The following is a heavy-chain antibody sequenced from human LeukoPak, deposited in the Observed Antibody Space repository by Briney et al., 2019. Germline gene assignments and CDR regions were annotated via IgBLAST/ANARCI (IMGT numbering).Heavy chain of an antibody. V-gene: IGHV3-33*01. D-gene: IGHD2-15*01. Sequence: PGGSLRLSCAASGFTFSSSGMHWVRQAPGKELEWVAVWNDGGNKDYADSVKGRFTISRDNSKNTLYLQMNSLRAEDTAVYYCARDRCSGGSCYSEWYFDLWGRGTLVTVSS. J-gene: IGHJ2*01. CDR3: ARDRCSGGSCYSEWYFDL. CDR2: WNDGGNK. CDR1: GFTFSSSG.